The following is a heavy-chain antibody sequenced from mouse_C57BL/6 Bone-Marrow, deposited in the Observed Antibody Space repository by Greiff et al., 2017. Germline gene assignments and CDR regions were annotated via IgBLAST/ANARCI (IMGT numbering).Heavy chain of an antibody. CDR2: IYPRSGNT. D-gene: IGHD2-3*01. CDR3: ARSRGGYDGFYYAMDY. Sequence: VQLQQSGAELARPGASVKLSCKASGYTFTSYGISWVKQRTGQGLEWIGEIYPRSGNTYYNEKFKGKATLTADKSSRTAYMGLRSLTSEDSAVYFWARSRGGYDGFYYAMDYWGQGTSVTVSS. V-gene: IGHV1-81*01. J-gene: IGHJ4*01. CDR1: GYTFTSYG.